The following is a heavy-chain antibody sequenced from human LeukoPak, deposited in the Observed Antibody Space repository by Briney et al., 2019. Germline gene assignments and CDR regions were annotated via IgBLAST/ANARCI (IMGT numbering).Heavy chain of an antibody. J-gene: IGHJ6*02. V-gene: IGHV3-21*01. Sequence: PGGSLRLSCAASGFTFSSYSMNWVRQAPGKGLEWVSSISSSSSSYIYYADSVKGRFTISRDNAKNSLYLQMNSLRAEDTAVYYCARDKLRYYYDSSGYYSFADYYYGMDVWGQGTTVTVSS. D-gene: IGHD3-22*01. CDR1: GFTFSSYS. CDR3: ARDKLRYYYDSSGYYSFADYYYGMDV. CDR2: ISSSSSSYI.